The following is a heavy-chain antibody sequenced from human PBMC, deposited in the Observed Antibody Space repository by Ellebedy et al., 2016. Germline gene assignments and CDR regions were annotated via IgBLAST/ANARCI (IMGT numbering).Heavy chain of an antibody. CDR3: ASLRRDGYNFYHFNY. CDR2: IYYSGST. D-gene: IGHD5-24*01. J-gene: IGHJ4*02. CDR1: GGSISSYY. V-gene: IGHV4-59*01. Sequence: SETLSLTXTVSGGSISSYYWSWIRQPPGKGLEWIGYIYYSGSTNYNPSLKSRVTISVDTSKNQFSLKLSSVTAADTAVYYCASLRRDGYNFYHFNYWGQGTLVTVSS.